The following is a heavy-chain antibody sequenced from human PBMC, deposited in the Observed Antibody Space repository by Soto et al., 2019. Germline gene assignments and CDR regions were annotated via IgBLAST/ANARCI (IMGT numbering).Heavy chain of an antibody. CDR1: GDSVSSDNYF. V-gene: IGHV4-61*01. CDR3: ARIVVGVTADY. Sequence: SETLSLTCTVSGDSVSSDNYFWTWIRQPPGKGLEWIAYISYTGDTNYNPSLKSRVTISVDPSTNQFSLKLTSVTAADTAVYFCARIVVGVTADYWGQGTLVTVSS. D-gene: IGHD1-26*01. J-gene: IGHJ4*02. CDR2: ISYTGDT.